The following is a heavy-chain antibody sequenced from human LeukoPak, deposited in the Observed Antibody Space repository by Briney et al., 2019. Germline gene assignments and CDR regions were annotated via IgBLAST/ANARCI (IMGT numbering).Heavy chain of an antibody. J-gene: IGHJ4*02. CDR1: GFTFSDYG. CDR2: IWSDGSSQ. Sequence: GKSLTLSCAASGFTFSDYGMHWVRQAPGKGLEWVALIWSDGSSQYYADSVKGRFTISRDNSENTLYLQMNSLRAEDTAVYYCAKEERAVAVGAYYFDYWGQGTLVTVSS. CDR3: AKEERAVAVGAYYFDY. V-gene: IGHV3-33*06. D-gene: IGHD6-19*01.